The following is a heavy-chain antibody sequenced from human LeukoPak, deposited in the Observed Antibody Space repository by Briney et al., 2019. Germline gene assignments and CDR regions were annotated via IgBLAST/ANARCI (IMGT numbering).Heavy chain of an antibody. CDR3: ARDRLSTGFDP. CDR2: IYYSGST. V-gene: IGHV4-59*01. Sequence: PSETLSLTCTVSGGSISSYYWSWIRQPPGKGLEWIGYIYYSGSTNYNPSLKSRVTISVDTSKNQFPLKLSSVTAADTAVYYCARDRLSTGFDPWGQGTLVTVSS. J-gene: IGHJ5*02. CDR1: GGSISSYY. D-gene: IGHD1-1*01.